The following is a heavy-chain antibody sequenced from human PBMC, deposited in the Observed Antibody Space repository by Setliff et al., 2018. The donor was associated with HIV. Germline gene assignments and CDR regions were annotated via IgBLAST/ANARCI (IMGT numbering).Heavy chain of an antibody. Sequence: PSETLSLTCTVSGDSVSSASYYWSWIRQPPGKGLEWIGYIYYSGTTKYNPSPKSRVTISVDTSENQFSLKLSSVTAADTAVYYCASEAWTSYRSSSGYYYYYMDVWGKGTTVTVSS. J-gene: IGHJ6*03. D-gene: IGHD6-6*01. CDR3: ASEAWTSYRSSSGYYYYYMDV. V-gene: IGHV4-61*01. CDR2: IYYSGTT. CDR1: GDSVSSASYY.